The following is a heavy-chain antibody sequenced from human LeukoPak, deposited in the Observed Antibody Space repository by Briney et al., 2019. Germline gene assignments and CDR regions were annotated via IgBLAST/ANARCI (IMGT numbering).Heavy chain of an antibody. V-gene: IGHV3-48*03. CDR3: ARDSVGDLLDY. J-gene: IGHJ4*02. Sequence: GGSLRLSCACSGFPFSSYEMNWLRQAPGKGLEWVSHIDSSGITIYYGDSVKGRFTISRDNAKNSIYLQMDSLRVEDTAIYYCARDSVGDLLDYWGQGTPVTVSS. CDR2: IDSSGITI. D-gene: IGHD4-17*01. CDR1: GFPFSSYE.